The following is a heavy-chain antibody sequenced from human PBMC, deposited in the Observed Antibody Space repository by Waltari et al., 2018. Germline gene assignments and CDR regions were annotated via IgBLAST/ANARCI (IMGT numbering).Heavy chain of an antibody. V-gene: IGHV1-69*12. J-gene: IGHJ5*02. CDR2: IIPIFGTA. D-gene: IGHD3-10*01. CDR3: ARDNSYYYGSGSYYNWFDP. Sequence: QVQLVQSGAEVKKPGSSVKVSCKASGCTFSSYAISWVRQAPGQGLEWMGGIIPIFGTANYAQKFQGRVTITADESTSTAYMELSSLRSEDTAVYYCARDNSYYYGSGSYYNWFDPWGQGTLVTVSS. CDR1: GCTFSSYA.